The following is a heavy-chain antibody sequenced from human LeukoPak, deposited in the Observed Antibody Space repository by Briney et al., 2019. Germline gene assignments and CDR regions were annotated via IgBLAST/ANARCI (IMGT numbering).Heavy chain of an antibody. CDR1: GGPFSSYA. V-gene: IGHV1-69*05. D-gene: IGHD3-22*01. CDR2: IIPIFGTA. J-gene: IGHJ4*02. CDR3: SCTRHSGYYYDHQFDN. Sequence: LVKVSCKASGGPFSSYAISWVRQDAGQGLELMGRIIPIFGTANYAQKFQGRVKITTDESKSTAYIELSSIRSEDTDSAKCSCTRHSGYYYDHQFDNWGQGTLVTVSS.